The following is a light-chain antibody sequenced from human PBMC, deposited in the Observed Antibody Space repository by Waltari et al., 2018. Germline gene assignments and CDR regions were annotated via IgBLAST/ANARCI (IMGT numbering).Light chain of an antibody. CDR3: QQGDTSPPT. J-gene: IGKJ1*01. CDR2: HSS. CDR1: QDISTS. V-gene: IGKV1-12*01. Sequence: EIHMTQSPSSVSASVGDRVSMSCRASQDISTSLAWYQQKSGKAPSLLIYHSSTLQIGVPSRSSGAGTGTDFTLTINNLHPEDFATYFCQQGDTSPPTFGPGTKVELK.